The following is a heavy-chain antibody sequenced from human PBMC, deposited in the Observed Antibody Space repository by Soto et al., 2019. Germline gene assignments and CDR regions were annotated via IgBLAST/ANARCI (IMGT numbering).Heavy chain of an antibody. J-gene: IGHJ4*02. Sequence: SETLSLTCAVSGDSISSGYYWAWIRQPPGKGLEWIGRIFSSGSTSFNPSLESRVAMSVDTSKNHFSLNLSSVTAADMAVYYCAREGSYSAYNFAHGIQLWSFDFWGQGALVTVSS. CDR1: GDSISSGYY. CDR3: AREGSYSAYNFAHGIQLWSFDF. V-gene: IGHV4-38-2*02. D-gene: IGHD5-12*01. CDR2: IFSSGST.